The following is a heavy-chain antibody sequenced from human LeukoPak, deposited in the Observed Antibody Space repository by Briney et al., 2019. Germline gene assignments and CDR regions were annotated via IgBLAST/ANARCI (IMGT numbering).Heavy chain of an antibody. CDR2: IYYSGST. CDR1: GGSISSYY. D-gene: IGHD3-3*01. CDR3: ARGGRFLEWLTPWVNYMDV. J-gene: IGHJ6*03. Sequence: SETLSLTCTVSGGSISSYYWSWIRQPPGKGLEWIGYIYYSGSTNYNPSLKSRVTISVDTSKNQFSLKLSSVTAADTAVYYCARGGRFLEWLTPWVNYMDVWGKGTTVTVSS. V-gene: IGHV4-59*01.